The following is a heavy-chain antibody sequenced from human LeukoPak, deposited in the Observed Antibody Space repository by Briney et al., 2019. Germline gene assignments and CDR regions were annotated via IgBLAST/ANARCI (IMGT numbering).Heavy chain of an antibody. CDR2: INPNSGGT. D-gene: IGHD6-13*01. V-gene: IGHV1-2*02. CDR3: ARDEAAAGNFWFDP. Sequence: GASVKVSCKASGYIVTSYDINWVRQATGQGLEWMGWINPNSGGTNYAQKFQGRVTMTRDTSISTAYMELSRLRSDDTAVYYCARDEAAAGNFWFDPWGQGTLVTVSS. J-gene: IGHJ5*02. CDR1: GYIVTSYD.